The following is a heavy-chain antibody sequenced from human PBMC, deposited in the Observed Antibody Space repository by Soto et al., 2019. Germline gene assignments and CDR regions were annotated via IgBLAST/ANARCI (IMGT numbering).Heavy chain of an antibody. CDR2: MYHDGNT. CDR3: AKQPTPWELPRFDH. Sequence: SETLSLTCAVSGYSISSGCFWGWIRQPPGKGLEWIANMYHDGNTHYNPSLKSRVTMSVDTSKNTLFLYMNSLRADDTAVYYCAKQPTPWELPRFDHWGQGTLVTVSS. CDR1: GYSISSGCF. D-gene: IGHD1-26*01. V-gene: IGHV4-38-2*01. J-gene: IGHJ4*02.